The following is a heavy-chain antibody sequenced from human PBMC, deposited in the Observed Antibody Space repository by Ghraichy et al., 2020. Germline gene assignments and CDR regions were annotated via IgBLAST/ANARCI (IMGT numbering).Heavy chain of an antibody. CDR3: ARCDAAFREFDY. V-gene: IGHV1-69*06. Sequence: KVSCKASGGAAGGTFRSYAISWVRQAPGQGLEWMGGIIPVFERATYAQSFLGRVTITADKSTTTAYMELSSLRSEDTAVYYCARCDAAFREFDYWGQGTLVTVSS. CDR1: GGAAGGTFRSYA. J-gene: IGHJ4*02. D-gene: IGHD3-10*01. CDR2: IIPVFERA.